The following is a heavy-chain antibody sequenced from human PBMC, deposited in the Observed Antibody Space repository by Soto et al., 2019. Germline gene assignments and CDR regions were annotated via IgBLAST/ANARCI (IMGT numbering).Heavy chain of an antibody. CDR1: GCTFIIFD. V-gene: IGHV1-8*02. J-gene: IGHJ5*02. CDR3: ARRESPWSFNCFDR. CDR2: MNPGSGKT. Sequence: ASVKASCGASGCTFIIFDISGVRQAAGQGLEWLGWMNPGSGKTGYASKFQGRVAMTRDASTGTSHLELSSLTSDDTAVYYCARRESPWSFNCFDRLGHGNPLTVSS.